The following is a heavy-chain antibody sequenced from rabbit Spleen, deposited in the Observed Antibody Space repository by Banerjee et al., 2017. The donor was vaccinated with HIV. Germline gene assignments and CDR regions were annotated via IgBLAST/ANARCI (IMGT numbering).Heavy chain of an antibody. V-gene: IGHV1S40*01. CDR1: GFSFNSGYD. CDR3: ARDTGSSFSSYGMDL. J-gene: IGHJ6*01. Sequence: QSLEESGGGLVKPGASLTLTCKASGFSFNSGYDMCWVRQAPGKGLEWIACIYAGSSGNTYSATWAKGRFTSSKTSSTTVTLQMTSLTAADTATYFCARDTGSSFSSYGMDLWGPGTLVTVS. CDR2: IYAGSSGNT. D-gene: IGHD8-1*01.